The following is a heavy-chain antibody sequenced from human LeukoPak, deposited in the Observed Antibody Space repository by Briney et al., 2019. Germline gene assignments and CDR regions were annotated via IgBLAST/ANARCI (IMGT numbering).Heavy chain of an antibody. CDR1: GFTFNTYT. J-gene: IGHJ4*02. V-gene: IGHV3-48*01. CDR2: ISGSSGII. CDR3: ARDTAGFDF. Sequence: PGGSLRLSCAASGFTFNTYTMNWVRQAPGKGLEWVSYISGSSGIIDYADSVRGRFTISRDNAKNSLYLQMNSLRAEDTAVYYCARDTAGFDFWGQGTLVTVSS. D-gene: IGHD5-18*01.